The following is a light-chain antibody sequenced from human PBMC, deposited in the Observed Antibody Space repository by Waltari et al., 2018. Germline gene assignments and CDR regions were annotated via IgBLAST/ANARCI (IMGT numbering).Light chain of an antibody. Sequence: ELVLTQSPGTLSLSPGERATLSCRASRTVSSSYLAWYQQKPGQAPRLLIYGASSRATGIPDRFSGSVSRTDFTLTITRLEPEDFAVYYCQQYGSGYTFGQGTKLEIK. J-gene: IGKJ2*01. CDR1: RTVSSSY. V-gene: IGKV3-20*01. CDR2: GAS. CDR3: QQYGSGYT.